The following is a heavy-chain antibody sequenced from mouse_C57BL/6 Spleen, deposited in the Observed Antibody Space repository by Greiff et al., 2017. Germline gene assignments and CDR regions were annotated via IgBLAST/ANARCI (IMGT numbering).Heavy chain of an antibody. Sequence: QLQQSGPGLVQPSQSLSITCTVSGFSLTSYGVHWVRQSPGKGLEWLGVIWRGGSTDYNAAFMSRLSITKDNSKSQVFFKMNSLQTDDTAIYYCDKMGLTTGHFDYWGQGTTLTVSS. V-gene: IGHV2-5*01. J-gene: IGHJ2*01. CDR3: DKMGLTTGHFDY. CDR1: GFSLTSYG. CDR2: IWRGGST. D-gene: IGHD2-12*01.